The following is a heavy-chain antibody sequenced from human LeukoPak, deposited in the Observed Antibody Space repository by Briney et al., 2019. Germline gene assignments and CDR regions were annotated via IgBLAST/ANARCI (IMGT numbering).Heavy chain of an antibody. CDR3: AKDRMGGIVGD. D-gene: IGHD1-26*01. CDR1: GFIFSNYG. CDR2: IWSDGSNK. V-gene: IGHV3-33*06. J-gene: IGHJ4*02. Sequence: GTSLRLSCAASGFIFSNYGMHWVRQAPGKGLEWVAVIWSDGSNKYYADSVKGRFTISRDNSKNTLYLQMNSLRAEDTAVYYCAKDRMGGIVGDWGQGTLVTVSS.